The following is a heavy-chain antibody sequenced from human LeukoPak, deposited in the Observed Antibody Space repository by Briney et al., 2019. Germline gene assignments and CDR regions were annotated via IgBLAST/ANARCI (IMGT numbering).Heavy chain of an antibody. Sequence: GGSLRLSCAASGFPFSSYVVNWVRQASGKGLEWVGRIRSKDNSYAPAYAASVQGRFTISRDASKNTAYLQMNSLNTEDTAVYYCTRLRPSGDSSGYPFDYWGQGTLVTVSS. V-gene: IGHV3-73*01. D-gene: IGHD3-22*01. J-gene: IGHJ4*02. CDR3: TRLRPSGDSSGYPFDY. CDR2: IRSKDNSYAP. CDR1: GFPFSSYV.